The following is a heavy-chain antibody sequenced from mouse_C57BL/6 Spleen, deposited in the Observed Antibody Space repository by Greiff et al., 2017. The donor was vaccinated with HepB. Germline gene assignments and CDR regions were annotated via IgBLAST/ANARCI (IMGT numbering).Heavy chain of an antibody. CDR3: ARRESYGTFAY. J-gene: IGHJ3*01. Sequence: QVQLKQSGAELVKPGASVKLSCKASGYTFTSYWMQWVKQRPGQGLEWIGEIDPSDSYTNYNQKFKGKATLTVDTSSSTAYMQLSSLPSEDSAVYCCARRESYGTFAYWGQGTLVTVSA. CDR1: GYTFTSYW. CDR2: IDPSDSYT. V-gene: IGHV1-50*01. D-gene: IGHD4-1*01.